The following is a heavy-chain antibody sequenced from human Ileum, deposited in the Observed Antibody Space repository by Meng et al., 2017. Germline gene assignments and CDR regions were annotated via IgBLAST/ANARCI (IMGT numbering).Heavy chain of an antibody. CDR2: ISHSGSA. CDR3: ARHGGYSQDF. J-gene: IGHJ4*02. Sequence: LPGSGPGLARPSGTLSLACAVSSGSISSNTYWSWVRQPPGKGLEWIGQISHSGSAYYNPSLKSRVTMSVDKSKSQFSLMLTSVTAADTAIYYCARHGGYSQDFWGQGTLVTVSS. V-gene: IGHV4-4*02. D-gene: IGHD4-23*01. CDR1: SGSISSNTY.